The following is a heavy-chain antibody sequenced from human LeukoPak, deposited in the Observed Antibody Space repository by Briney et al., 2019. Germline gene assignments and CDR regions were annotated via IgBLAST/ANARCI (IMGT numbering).Heavy chain of an antibody. J-gene: IGHJ3*02. D-gene: IGHD6-6*01. CDR2: INHSGNT. CDR1: GGSFSGYY. Sequence: SETPSLTCAVYGGSFSGYYWSWIRQPPGKGLEWIGEINHSGNTKYNPSLKSRVTISVDTSKNQFSLKLSSVTAADTAVYYCAREDSSSSNDAFDIWGQGTMVTVSS. V-gene: IGHV4-34*01. CDR3: AREDSSSSNDAFDI.